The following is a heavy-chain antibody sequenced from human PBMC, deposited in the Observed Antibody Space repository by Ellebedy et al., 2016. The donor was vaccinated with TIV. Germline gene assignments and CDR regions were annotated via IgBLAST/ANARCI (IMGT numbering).Heavy chain of an antibody. Sequence: GESLKISCAASGFIFSSYGMTWVRQAPGKGLEWVSYISSSSSTIYYADSVKGRFTISRDNAKNSLYLQMNSLRDEDTAVYYCASGDGVVWGQGTLVTVSS. CDR1: GFIFSSYG. CDR3: ASGDGVV. J-gene: IGHJ4*02. V-gene: IGHV3-48*02. CDR2: ISSSSSTI. D-gene: IGHD1-26*01.